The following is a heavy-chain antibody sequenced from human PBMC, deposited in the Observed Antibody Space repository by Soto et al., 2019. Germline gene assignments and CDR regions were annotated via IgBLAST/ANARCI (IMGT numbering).Heavy chain of an antibody. CDR1: GFTFSSYG. V-gene: IGHV3-30*18. D-gene: IGHD2-21*02. J-gene: IGHJ6*02. CDR3: AKDQAPVTDPHYYYYYGMDV. Sequence: PGGSLRLSCAASGFTFSSYGMHWVRQAPGKGLEWVAVISYDGSNKYYADSVKGRFTISRDNSKNTLYLQMNSLRAEDTAVYYCAKDQAPVTDPHYYYYYGMDVWGQGTTVTVSS. CDR2: ISYDGSNK.